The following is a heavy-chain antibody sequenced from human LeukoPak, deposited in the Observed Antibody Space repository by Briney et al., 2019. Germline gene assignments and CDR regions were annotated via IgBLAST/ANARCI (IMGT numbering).Heavy chain of an antibody. Sequence: GGSLRLSCAASGFTASSNYMSWVRQAPGKGLEWVSVIYSGGSTYYADSVKGRFTISRHNSKNTLYLQMNSLRAEDTAVYYCASVSREDCSGGSCYGGSHYYYYGMDVWGQGTTVTVSS. D-gene: IGHD2-15*01. V-gene: IGHV3-53*04. J-gene: IGHJ6*02. CDR2: IYSGGST. CDR3: ASVSREDCSGGSCYGGSHYYYYGMDV. CDR1: GFTASSNY.